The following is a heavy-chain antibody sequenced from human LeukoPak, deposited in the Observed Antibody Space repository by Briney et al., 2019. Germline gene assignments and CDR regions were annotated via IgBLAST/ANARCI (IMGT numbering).Heavy chain of an antibody. V-gene: IGHV3-23*01. J-gene: IGHJ4*02. Sequence: PGGSLRLSCAASGFTFSSYAMSWVRQAPGKGLEWVSAISGSGGSTYYADSVKGRFTISRDNSKNTLYLQMNSLRAEDTAVYYCAKVTSVIWFGKYYFDYWGQGTLVTVSS. CDR1: GFTFSSYA. CDR3: AKVTSVIWFGKYYFDY. CDR2: ISGSGGST. D-gene: IGHD3-10*01.